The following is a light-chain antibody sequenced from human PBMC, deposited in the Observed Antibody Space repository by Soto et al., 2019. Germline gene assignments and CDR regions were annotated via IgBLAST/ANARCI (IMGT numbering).Light chain of an antibody. CDR2: DVN. Sequence: QSVLTQPASVSGSPGQSIAISCTGTSSDVGGYDYVSWYQQLPGKAPKLMIYDVNNRPSGVSNRFSGSKSGNTASLTISGLQAEDEADYYCRSYTSSSTHVFATGTKVNVL. J-gene: IGLJ1*01. CDR1: SSDVGGYDY. CDR3: RSYTSSSTHV. V-gene: IGLV2-14*03.